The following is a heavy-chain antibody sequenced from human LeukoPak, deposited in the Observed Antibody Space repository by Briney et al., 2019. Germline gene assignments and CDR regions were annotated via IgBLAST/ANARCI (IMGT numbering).Heavy chain of an antibody. V-gene: IGHV4-34*01. D-gene: IGHD3-10*01. CDR3: ARRYYYNLGSFPFDF. CDR2: IHNSGTT. CDR1: SGPFSGYF. J-gene: IGHJ4*02. Sequence: PSETLSLTCAVSSGPFSGYFWSWIPHPPGKGREWIGEIHNSGTTNYAPSLNSRVTISGDTSKNQLYLNLRSVSAADTAVYYCARRYYYNLGSFPFDFWGQGTLVTVSS.